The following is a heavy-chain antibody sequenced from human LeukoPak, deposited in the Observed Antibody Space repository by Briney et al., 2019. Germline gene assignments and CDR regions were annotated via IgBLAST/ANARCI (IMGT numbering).Heavy chain of an antibody. CDR2: IYSGGST. J-gene: IGHJ4*02. CDR1: GFTVSSNY. D-gene: IGHD4-17*01. V-gene: IGHV3-53*01. Sequence: HPGGSLRLSCAASGFTVSSNYMSWVRQAPGKGLEWVSVIYSGGSTYYPDSVKGRFTISRDNSKNTLYLQVNSLRAEDTAVYYCASQTTVKYYFDYWGQGTLVTVSS. CDR3: ASQTTVKYYFDY.